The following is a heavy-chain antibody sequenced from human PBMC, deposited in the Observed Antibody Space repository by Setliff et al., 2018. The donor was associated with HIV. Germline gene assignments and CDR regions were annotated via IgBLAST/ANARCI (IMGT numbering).Heavy chain of an antibody. J-gene: IGHJ4*02. Sequence: ASVKVSCKASGYTFTNYDINWVRQTPGQGLEWLGWMNPNSGRAGSAQMFQGRLTMTRDTSTSTAYMELSSLTSDDTAIYYCARGRLSWSPDFWGQGTLVTVSS. CDR1: GYTFTNYD. CDR2: MNPNSGRA. V-gene: IGHV1-8*02. CDR3: ARGRLSWSPDF.